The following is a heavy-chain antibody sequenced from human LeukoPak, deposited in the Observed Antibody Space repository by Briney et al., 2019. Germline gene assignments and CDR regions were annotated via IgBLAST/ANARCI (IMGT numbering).Heavy chain of an antibody. CDR3: ARGLVTDI. D-gene: IGHD2-21*02. CDR1: GGSISSSSYY. J-gene: IGHJ3*02. CDR2: IYYSGST. V-gene: IGHV4-39*07. Sequence: SETLSLTCTVSGGSISSSSYYWGWIRQPPGKGLEWIGSIYYSGSTYYNPSLKSRVTISVDTSKNQFSLKLSSVTAADTAVYYCARGLVTDIWGQGTMVTVSS.